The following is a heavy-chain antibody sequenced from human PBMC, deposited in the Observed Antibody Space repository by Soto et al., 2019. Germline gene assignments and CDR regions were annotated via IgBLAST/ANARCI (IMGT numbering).Heavy chain of an antibody. J-gene: IGHJ6*02. D-gene: IGHD3-10*01. CDR1: VYTFTGYY. V-gene: IGHV1-2*04. Sequence: ASVKVSCKASVYTFTGYYMHWVRQAPGQGLEWMGWINPNSGGTNYAQKFQGWVTMTRDTSISTAYMELSRLRSDDTAVYYCARDRGPGSYYLNYYYYGMAVWGQGTTVTVSS. CDR2: INPNSGGT. CDR3: ARDRGPGSYYLNYYYYGMAV.